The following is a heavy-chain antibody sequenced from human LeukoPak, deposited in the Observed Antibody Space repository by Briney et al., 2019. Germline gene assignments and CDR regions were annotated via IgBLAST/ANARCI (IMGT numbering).Heavy chain of an antibody. Sequence: GGSLRLSCVASGFTFSDYGMHWVRQAPGKGLEWVAVISYDGDNKYYADSVTGRFTISRDNSKNTLYMQMNSLTAEDTAVYYCAKVGSVGSRYSCWFDPWGQGTLVTVSS. CDR3: AKVGSVGSRYSCWFDP. CDR2: ISYDGDNK. D-gene: IGHD2-15*01. CDR1: GFTFSDYG. J-gene: IGHJ5*02. V-gene: IGHV3-30*18.